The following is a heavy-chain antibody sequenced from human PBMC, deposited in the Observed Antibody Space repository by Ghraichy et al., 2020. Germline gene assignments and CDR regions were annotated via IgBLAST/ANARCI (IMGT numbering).Heavy chain of an antibody. V-gene: IGHV4-39*01. J-gene: IGHJ4*02. CDR1: GGSISSSSYY. D-gene: IGHD3-22*01. CDR3: ARLGGYYYDPKR. CDR2: IYYSGST. Sequence: SETLSLTCTVSGGSISSSSYYWGWIRQPPGKGLEWIGSIYYSGSTYYNPSLKSRVTISVDTSKNQFSLKLSSVTAADTAVYYCARLGGYYYDPKRWGQGTLVTVSS.